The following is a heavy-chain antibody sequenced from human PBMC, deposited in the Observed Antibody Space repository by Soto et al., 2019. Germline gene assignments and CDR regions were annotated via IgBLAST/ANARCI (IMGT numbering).Heavy chain of an antibody. CDR2: VYSGGTT. V-gene: IGHV3-66*01. D-gene: IGHD2-15*01. Sequence: GGSLSLSCAASGFTVSKNYMSWVRQAPGKGLEWVSVVYSGGTTYYADSVKSKYIISRDKSKNTLNNKKNSKKTEDTAVYYCARDGVVENYYYGMDVWGQGT. CDR3: ARDGVVENYYYGMDV. J-gene: IGHJ6*02. CDR1: GFTVSKNY.